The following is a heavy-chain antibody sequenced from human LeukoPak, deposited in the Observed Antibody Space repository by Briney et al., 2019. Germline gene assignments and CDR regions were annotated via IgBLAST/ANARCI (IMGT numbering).Heavy chain of an antibody. Sequence: GGSLRLSCAASGFTFSSYWMSWVRQAPGKGLEWVANIKQDGSEKYYVDSMKGRFTISRDNAQNSLYLKMNSLRAEDTAVYYCARDVYYYDSSGYWGAFDYWGQGTLVTVSS. CDR2: IKQDGSEK. CDR3: ARDVYYYDSSGYWGAFDY. D-gene: IGHD3-22*01. J-gene: IGHJ4*02. CDR1: GFTFSSYW. V-gene: IGHV3-7*01.